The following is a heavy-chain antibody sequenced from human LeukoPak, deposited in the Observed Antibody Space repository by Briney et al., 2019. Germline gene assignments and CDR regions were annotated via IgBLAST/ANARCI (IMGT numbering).Heavy chain of an antibody. Sequence: PSETLSLTCTVSGGSISSYYWSWIRQPPGKGLEWIVYIYYSGSTNYNPSLKSRVTISVDTSKNQFSLKLSSVTAADTAVYYCAREGDDSSGYYYYGMDVWGQGTTVTVSS. CDR3: AREGDDSSGYYYYGMDV. J-gene: IGHJ6*01. D-gene: IGHD3-22*01. V-gene: IGHV4-59*01. CDR1: GGSISSYY. CDR2: IYYSGST.